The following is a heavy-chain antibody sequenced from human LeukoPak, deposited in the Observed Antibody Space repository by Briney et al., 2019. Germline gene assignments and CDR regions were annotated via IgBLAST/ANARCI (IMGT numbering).Heavy chain of an antibody. V-gene: IGHV3-7*03. J-gene: IGHJ4*02. CDR2: IKEDGSEK. Sequence: QTGGSLRLSCAASRFTFSKYWMTWVRQAPGKGLEWVANIKEDGSEKYYVDSVKGRFTISRDNAKNSLYLEMNSLRAEDTAVYYCARRRAPVDCSSTSCDDWGQGTLVTVSS. CDR1: RFTFSKYW. CDR3: ARRRAPVDCSSTSCDD. D-gene: IGHD2-2*01.